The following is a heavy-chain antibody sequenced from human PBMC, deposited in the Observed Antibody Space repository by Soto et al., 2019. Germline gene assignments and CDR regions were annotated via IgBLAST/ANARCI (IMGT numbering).Heavy chain of an antibody. CDR3: ARPLRFLADYYGMEV. V-gene: IGHV5-51*01. CDR2: IFPGDSET. CDR1: GYTFTTYW. Sequence: GESLKISCKGSGYTFTTYWIGWVRQMPGKGLEWTGIIFPGDSETRYSPSFRGQVTMSADKSITTAYLQWSSLKASDTAIYYCARPLRFLADYYGMEVWGQGTMVTVSS. D-gene: IGHD3-3*01. J-gene: IGHJ6*02.